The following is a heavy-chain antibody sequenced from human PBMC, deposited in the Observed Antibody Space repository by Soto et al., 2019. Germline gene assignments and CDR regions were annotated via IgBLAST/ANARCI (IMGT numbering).Heavy chain of an antibody. CDR3: ARDYLTMVRGSMDV. J-gene: IGHJ6*03. CDR1: GFTFSSYW. Sequence: GGSLRLSCAASGFTFSSYWMNWVRQAPGKGLEWVAVIWYDGSNKYYADSVKGRFTISRDNSKNTLYLQMNSLRAEDTDVYYCARDYLTMVRGSMDVWGKGTTVTVSS. V-gene: IGHV3-33*08. CDR2: IWYDGSNK. D-gene: IGHD3-10*01.